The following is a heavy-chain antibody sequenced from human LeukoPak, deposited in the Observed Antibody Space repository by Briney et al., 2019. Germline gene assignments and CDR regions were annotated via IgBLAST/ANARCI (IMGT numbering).Heavy chain of an antibody. Sequence: ASVKVSCKTSGYTFTDYYMHWVRQAPGQGLEWMGWINPNSGGTNYAQRFQGRVTMTRVTSISTAYMELSSLRSDDTAVYYCARAWNTDMYLWFDPWGQGTLVTVSS. CDR2: INPNSGGT. D-gene: IGHD5-18*01. V-gene: IGHV1-2*02. J-gene: IGHJ5*02. CDR3: ARAWNTDMYLWFDP. CDR1: GYTFTDYY.